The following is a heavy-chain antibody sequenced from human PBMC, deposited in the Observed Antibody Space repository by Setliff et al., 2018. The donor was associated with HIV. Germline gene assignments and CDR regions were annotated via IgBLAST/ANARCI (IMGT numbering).Heavy chain of an antibody. J-gene: IGHJ3*02. Sequence: ASVKVSCKTSGYTFTGYFIHWVRQALGQGLEWMGWINPDSGDTNYAQKFQGRLTMTRDTSINTAYVDLSRLRSDDTAVYYCATLDQDFHSSAFDTFDIWGQGTMVTVSS. CDR1: GYTFTGYF. V-gene: IGHV1-2*02. D-gene: IGHD3-22*01. CDR2: INPDSGDT. CDR3: ATLDQDFHSSAFDTFDI.